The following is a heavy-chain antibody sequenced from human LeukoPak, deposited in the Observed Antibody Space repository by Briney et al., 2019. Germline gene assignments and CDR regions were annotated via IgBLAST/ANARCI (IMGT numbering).Heavy chain of an antibody. CDR2: IYYSGST. D-gene: IGHD5-18*01. J-gene: IGHJ5*02. V-gene: IGHV4-59*13. CDR1: GDSISSYY. Sequence: SETLSLTCTVSGDSISSYYWSWIRQPPGKGLDWIGYIYYSGSTNYNPSLKSRVTISVDTSKNQFSLKLSSVTAADTAVYYCVREGYSYGFYWFDPWGQGTLVTVSS. CDR3: VREGYSYGFYWFDP.